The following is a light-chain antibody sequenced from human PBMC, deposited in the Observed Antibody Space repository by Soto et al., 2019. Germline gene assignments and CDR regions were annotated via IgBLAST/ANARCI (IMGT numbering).Light chain of an antibody. J-gene: IGLJ2*01. CDR1: SGHSSYA. V-gene: IGLV4-69*01. CDR3: QTWGTGIRVV. CDR2: LNSDGSH. Sequence: QSVLTQSPSASASLGASVKLTCTLSSGHSSYAIAWHQQQPEKGPRYLMKLNSDGSHSKGDGIPDRFSGSSSGAERYLTNSSLQSEDEADYYCQTWGTGIRVVFGGGTQLTVL.